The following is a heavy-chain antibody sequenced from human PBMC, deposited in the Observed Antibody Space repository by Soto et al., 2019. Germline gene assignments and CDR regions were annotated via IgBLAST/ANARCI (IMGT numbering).Heavy chain of an antibody. D-gene: IGHD6-13*01. V-gene: IGHV5-51*01. CDR3: ARSDYSSSWYRNWFDP. CDR1: GYSFTTYW. Sequence: GESLKISCKGSGYSFTTYWIGWVRQMPGKGLEWMGIIYPADSDTRYSPSFQGQVTISADKSISTAYLQWSSLKASDTAMYYCARSDYSSSWYRNWFDPWGQGTLVTVSS. CDR2: IYPADSDT. J-gene: IGHJ5*02.